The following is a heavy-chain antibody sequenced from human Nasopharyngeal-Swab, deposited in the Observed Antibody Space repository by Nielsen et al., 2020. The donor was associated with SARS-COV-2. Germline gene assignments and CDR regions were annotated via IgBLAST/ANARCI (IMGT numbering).Heavy chain of an antibody. J-gene: IGHJ4*02. CDR2: ISSSSSYI. V-gene: IGHV3-11*03. Sequence: LSLTCAVYGGSFSGYYWSWIRQPPGKGLEWVSSISSSSSYIYYADSVKGRFTISRDNSKNTLYLQMNSLRAEDTAVYYCAKPRWSSSWYYFDYWGQGTLVTVSS. D-gene: IGHD6-13*01. CDR3: AKPRWSSSWYYFDY. CDR1: GGSFSGYY.